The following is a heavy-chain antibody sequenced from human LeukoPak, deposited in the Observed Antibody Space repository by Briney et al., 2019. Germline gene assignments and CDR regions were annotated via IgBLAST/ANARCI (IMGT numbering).Heavy chain of an antibody. CDR1: VYTFTFYY. CDR2: INPNSGGT. V-gene: IGHV1-2*02. D-gene: IGHD2-15*01. J-gene: IGHJ3*02. CDR3: AREGRGWAFDI. Sequence: ASVTVSFKASVYTFTFYYIHWVRQAPGQGLEWMGWINPNSGGTNYAQKFQGRVTMTRDTSISTAYMELSRLRSDDTAVYYCAREGRGWAFDIWGQGTMVTVSS.